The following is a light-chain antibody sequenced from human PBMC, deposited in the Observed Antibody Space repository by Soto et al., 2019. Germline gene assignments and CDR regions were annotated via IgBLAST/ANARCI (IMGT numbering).Light chain of an antibody. CDR3: SSYTSDSTVV. V-gene: IGLV2-14*01. CDR2: DVS. J-gene: IGLJ2*01. Sequence: QSALTQPASVPGSPGQSVTISCTGTSSDVGGYKYVSWYQQHPGKAPKFMIYDVSNRPSGVSNRFSGSKSGNTASLTISGLQAEDEADYYCSSYTSDSTVVFGGGTKLTVL. CDR1: SSDVGGYKY.